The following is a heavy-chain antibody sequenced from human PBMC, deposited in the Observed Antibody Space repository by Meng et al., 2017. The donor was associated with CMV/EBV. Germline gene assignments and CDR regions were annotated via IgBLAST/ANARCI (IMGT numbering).Heavy chain of an antibody. J-gene: IGHJ4*02. D-gene: IGHD3-3*01. CDR3: ARVPESGFLEWLLAY. CDR2: INPNSGGT. V-gene: IGHV1-2*02. CDR1: EYTFTGYY. Sequence: SEYTFTGYYMHWVRQAPGQGLEWMGWINPNSGGTNYAQKFQGRVTMTRDTSISTAYMELSRLRSDDTAVYYCARVPESGFLEWLLAYWGQGTLVTVSS.